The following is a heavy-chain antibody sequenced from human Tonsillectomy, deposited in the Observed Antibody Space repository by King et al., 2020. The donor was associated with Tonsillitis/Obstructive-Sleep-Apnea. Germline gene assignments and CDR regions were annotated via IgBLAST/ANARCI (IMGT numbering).Heavy chain of an antibody. CDR2: IYYSWST. Sequence: VQLQESGPELVKPSETLSLTCTVSCGSISSFYWSWVRQPPGKGLEVIGSIYYSWSTNYNASLKSRVSISVKTSKTQFSLKVSSVTAADTAVYYCARDGCSGGSCYSMSIWGQGTMVTVSS. J-gene: IGHJ3*02. V-gene: IGHV4-59*01. D-gene: IGHD2-15*01. CDR1: CGSISSFY. CDR3: ARDGCSGGSCYSMSI.